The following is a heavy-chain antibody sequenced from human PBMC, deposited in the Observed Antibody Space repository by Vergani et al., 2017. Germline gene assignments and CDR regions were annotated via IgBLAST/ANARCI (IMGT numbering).Heavy chain of an antibody. J-gene: IGHJ1*01. D-gene: IGHD5-24*01. CDR2: ISYDGSNK. CDR1: GFTFSSYA. Sequence: QVQLVESGGGVVQPGRSLRLSCAASGFTFSSYAMHWVRQAPGKGLEWVAVISYDGSNKYYADSVKGRFTISRDNSKNTLYLQMNSLRAEDTAVYYCARGLKGDGYNSKYFQHWGQGTLVTVSS. V-gene: IGHV3-30-3*01. CDR3: ARGLKGDGYNSKYFQH.